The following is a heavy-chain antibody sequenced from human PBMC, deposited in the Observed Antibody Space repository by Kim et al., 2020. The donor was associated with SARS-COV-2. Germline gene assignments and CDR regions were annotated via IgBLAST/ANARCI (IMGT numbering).Heavy chain of an antibody. CDR2: T. D-gene: IGHD3-10*01. J-gene: IGHJ5*02. Sequence: TDSNPSLKCRVTISVDTSKNQCALKLSSVTAADTAVYYCARGGDYSWFDPWGQGTLVTVSS. CDR3: ARGGDYSWFDP. V-gene: IGHV4-59*09.